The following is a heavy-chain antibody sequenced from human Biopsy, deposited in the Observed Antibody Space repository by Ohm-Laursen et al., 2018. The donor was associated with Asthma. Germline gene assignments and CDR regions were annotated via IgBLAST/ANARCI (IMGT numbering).Heavy chain of an antibody. J-gene: IGHJ4*02. CDR1: RFTYA. D-gene: IGHD6-19*01. CDR2: ISYDGSSI. V-gene: IGHV3-30-3*01. Sequence: PLRLSCAASRFTYAMHWVRQAPGKGLEWVAVISYDGSSIYYADSVKGRFTISRDNSKNTLSLQMNSLTAEDTAVYYCAREGVAGTHVEDWGQGTLVTVSS. CDR3: AREGVAGTHVED.